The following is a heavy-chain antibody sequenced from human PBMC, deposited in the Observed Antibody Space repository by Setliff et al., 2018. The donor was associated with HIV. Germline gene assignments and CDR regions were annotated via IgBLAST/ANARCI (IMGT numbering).Heavy chain of an antibody. CDR2: VDPNSGDA. D-gene: IGHD3-3*01. J-gene: IGHJ6*02. CDR3: ARWGFHHYNFWSGYYQHYYYYGMDV. Sequence: ASVKVSCKASGYTFTGHYLHWVRQAPGQGLEWLGWVDPNSGDAIYAQNFQGRVTMTRDTSINAAYMELRGLRSDDTAVYYCARWGFHHYNFWSGYYQHYYYYGMDVWGQGTTVTVSS. V-gene: IGHV1-2*02. CDR1: GYTFTGHY.